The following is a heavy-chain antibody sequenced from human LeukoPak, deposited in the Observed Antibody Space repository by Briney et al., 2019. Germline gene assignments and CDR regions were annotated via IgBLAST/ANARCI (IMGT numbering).Heavy chain of an antibody. J-gene: IGHJ4*02. CDR2: IYSGGST. V-gene: IGHV3-53*01. CDR1: GFTVSSNY. CDR3: ARAGYSYGYVGYFDY. Sequence: GGSLRLSCAASGFTVSSNYMSWVRQAPGKGLEWVSVIYSGGSTYYADSVKGRFTISRDNSKNTLYLQMNSLRAEDTAVYYCARAGYSYGYVGYFDYWGQGTLVTVSS. D-gene: IGHD5-18*01.